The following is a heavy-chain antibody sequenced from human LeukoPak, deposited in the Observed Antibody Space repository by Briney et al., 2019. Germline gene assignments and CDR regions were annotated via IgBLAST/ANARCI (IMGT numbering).Heavy chain of an antibody. CDR2: FDPEDGET. V-gene: IGHV1-24*01. D-gene: IGHD1-26*01. J-gene: IGHJ6*02. Sequence: GASVKVSCKVSGYTLTELSMHWVRQAPGKGLEWMGGFDPEDGETIYAQKFQGRVTMTEDISTDTAYMELSSLRSEDTAVYYCATRIVGGTNYYYYGMDVWGQGTTVTVSS. CDR1: GYTLTELS. CDR3: ATRIVGGTNYYYYGMDV.